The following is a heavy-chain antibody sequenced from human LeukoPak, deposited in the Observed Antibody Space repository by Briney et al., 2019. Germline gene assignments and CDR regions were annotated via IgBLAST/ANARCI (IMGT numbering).Heavy chain of an antibody. Sequence: SVKVSCKASGGTFSSYAISRVRQAPGQGLEWMGRIIPIFGTANYAQKFQGRVTITTDESTSTAYMELSSLRSEDTAVYYCARASYYYDSSGYYYWGQGTLVTVSS. J-gene: IGHJ4*02. CDR1: GGTFSSYA. CDR2: IIPIFGTA. V-gene: IGHV1-69*05. D-gene: IGHD3-22*01. CDR3: ARASYYYDSSGYYY.